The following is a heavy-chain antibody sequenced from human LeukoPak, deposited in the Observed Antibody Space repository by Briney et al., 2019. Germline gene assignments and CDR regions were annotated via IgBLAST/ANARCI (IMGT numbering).Heavy chain of an antibody. V-gene: IGHV3-30*03. Sequence: GRSLRLSCAASGFTFTSYVMHWVRQAPGKGLQWVALISYDGSNKHYADSVKGRFTISRDNSKNTLYLQMNSLRAEDTAVYYCARPRGAAAGTFGFDPWGQGTLVTVSS. CDR3: ARPRGAAAGTFGFDP. J-gene: IGHJ5*02. CDR1: GFTFTSYV. D-gene: IGHD6-13*01. CDR2: ISYDGSNK.